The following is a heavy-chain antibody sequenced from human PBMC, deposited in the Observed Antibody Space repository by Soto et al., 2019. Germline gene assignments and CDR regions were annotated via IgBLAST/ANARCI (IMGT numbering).Heavy chain of an antibody. CDR3: ARLGSGMDV. J-gene: IGHJ6*02. D-gene: IGHD3-10*01. CDR2: IFPADSDT. Sequence: PGASLKISCKGSGYSFTTYWIAWVRQMPGKGLEWMGIIFPADSDTRYSPSFQGQVTISADKSISTASLHWSSLKASDTAMYYCARLGSGMDVWGQGTTVTVSS. CDR1: GYSFTTYW. V-gene: IGHV5-51*01.